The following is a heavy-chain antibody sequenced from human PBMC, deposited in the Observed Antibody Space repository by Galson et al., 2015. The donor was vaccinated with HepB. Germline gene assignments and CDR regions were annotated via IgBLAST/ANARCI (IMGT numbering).Heavy chain of an antibody. CDR1: GFTFSNYA. V-gene: IGHV3-23*01. CDR3: AKRGSSALFYDN. J-gene: IGHJ4*02. CDR2: FSGTDAGT. Sequence: SLRLSCAASGFTFSNYAMVWVRQAPGKGLEWVSGFSGTDAGTYYADSVKGRFTISRDNSKNTLYLQMSSLTAEDTAVYYCAKRGSSALFYDNGGQGTLVTVSS. D-gene: IGHD3-10*01.